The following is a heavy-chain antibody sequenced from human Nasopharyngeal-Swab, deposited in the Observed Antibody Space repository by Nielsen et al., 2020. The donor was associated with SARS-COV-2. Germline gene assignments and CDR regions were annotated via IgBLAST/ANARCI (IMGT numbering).Heavy chain of an antibody. D-gene: IGHD6-19*01. CDR2: ISGSGGST. V-gene: IGHV3-23*01. CDR3: AKDRAYGLRQWLVRGPGNYYYGMDV. CDR1: GFTFSSYA. J-gene: IGHJ6*02. Sequence: GESLKISCAASGFTFSSYAMSWVRQAPGKGLECVSAISGSGGSTYYADSVKGRFTISRDNSKNTLYLQMNSLRAEDTAVYYCAKDRAYGLRQWLVRGPGNYYYGMDVWGQGTTVTVSS.